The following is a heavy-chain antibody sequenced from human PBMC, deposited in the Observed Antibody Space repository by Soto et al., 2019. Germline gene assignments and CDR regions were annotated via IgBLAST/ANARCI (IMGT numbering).Heavy chain of an antibody. CDR2: INPDNGGT. V-gene: IGHV1-2*04. J-gene: IGHJ4*02. D-gene: IGHD3-9*01. Sequence: ASVKVSCKASGYTFTGYYMHWVRRAPGQGLEWMGWINPDNGGTNYAQKFQDWVTMTRDTSNSTVYMELSRLRSDDTAVYYCAREVKYHYCSRDDSDWFFNWGRGTLVTV. CDR1: GYTFTGYY. CDR3: AREVKYHYCSRDDSDWFFN.